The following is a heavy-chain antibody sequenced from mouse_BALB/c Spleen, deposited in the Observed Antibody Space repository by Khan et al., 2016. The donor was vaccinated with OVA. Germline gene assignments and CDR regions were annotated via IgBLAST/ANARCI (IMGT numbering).Heavy chain of an antibody. CDR1: GFTFSSYS. CDR2: ISSAGDYT. V-gene: IGHV5-6*01. J-gene: IGHJ3*01. CDR3: ASHLTGSFAY. D-gene: IGHD4-1*01. Sequence: EVQGVESGGDLVKPGGSLKLSCATSGFTFSSYSMSWVRQTPDKRLEWVTTISSAGDYTYYPDSVRGRFTISRDNAKNSLYLQMSSLKSEDTAMYYWASHLTGSFAYWGQGTLVTVSA.